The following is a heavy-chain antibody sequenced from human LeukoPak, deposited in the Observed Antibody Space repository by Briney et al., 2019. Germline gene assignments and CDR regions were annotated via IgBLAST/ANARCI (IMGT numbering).Heavy chain of an antibody. CDR1: GFTFSHAW. CDR2: IKSKTDGGTT. CDR3: ATQGLSFCTGDCFRSSAGY. D-gene: IGHD2-21*02. J-gene: IGHJ4*02. Sequence: EAGGSLRLSCAASGFTFSHAWMSWVHQAPGQGMEWVGRIKSKTDGGTTDYAAPVKGRFTISRVDSKNTVYLQMSSLKTEDTAVYYCATQGLSFCTGDCFRSSAGYWGQGTLVTVSS. V-gene: IGHV3-15*01.